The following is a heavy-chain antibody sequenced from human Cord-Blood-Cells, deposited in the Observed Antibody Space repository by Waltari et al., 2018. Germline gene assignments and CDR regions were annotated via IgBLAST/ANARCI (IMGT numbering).Heavy chain of an antibody. Sequence: QVQLVASGGGVVQPGRYLRLSCAASGFTFSRYGMHWVRKAPGKGLEWVAVIWYDGSNKYYADSVKGRFTISRDNSKNTLYLQMNSLRAEDTAVYYCARAEYWYFDLWGRGTLVTVSS. CDR2: IWYDGSNK. CDR1: GFTFSRYG. CDR3: ARAEYWYFDL. J-gene: IGHJ2*01. V-gene: IGHV3-33*01.